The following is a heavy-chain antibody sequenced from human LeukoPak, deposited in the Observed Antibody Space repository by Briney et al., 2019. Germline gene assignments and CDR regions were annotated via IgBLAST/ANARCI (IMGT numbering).Heavy chain of an antibody. J-gene: IGHJ6*03. V-gene: IGHV4-59*01. D-gene: IGHD4-11*01. Sequence: SETLSLTCTVSGGSISSYYWSWIRQPPGRGLEWIGYIYYSGSTNYNPSLKSRVTISVDTSKNQFSLKLSSVTAADTAVYYCARIATVTTETYYYYYMDVWGKGTTVTISS. CDR3: ARIATVTTETYYYYYMDV. CDR1: GGSISSYY. CDR2: IYYSGST.